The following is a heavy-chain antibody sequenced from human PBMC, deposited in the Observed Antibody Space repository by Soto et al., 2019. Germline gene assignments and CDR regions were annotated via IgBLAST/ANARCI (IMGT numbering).Heavy chain of an antibody. Sequence: ASVQVSCKASGFTLITYDFSWVRQAAGQGLEWMGWMNPNNGNAGFAQKFRGRINMTRNTSISTAYLELSSLRSDDSAVYFCARRKERSGPYYLDLWGQGTQVTVSS. J-gene: IGHJ4*02. CDR1: GFTLITYD. CDR2: MNPNNGNA. D-gene: IGHD6-25*01. CDR3: ARRKERSGPYYLDL. V-gene: IGHV1-8*01.